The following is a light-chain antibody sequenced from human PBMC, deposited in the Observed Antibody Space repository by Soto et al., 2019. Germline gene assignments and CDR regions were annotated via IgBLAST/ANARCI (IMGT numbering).Light chain of an antibody. J-gene: IGKJ1*01. Sequence: EIVLTQSTATLSLSPGERATLSCRASQSVSSYLAWYQQKPGQAPRILIYDASNGATGIPARFSGSGSGTDFTLTISSLEPEYFAVYYCQQYGSSRWTFVQGTKVEIK. CDR3: QQYGSSRWT. CDR1: QSVSSY. V-gene: IGKV3-11*01. CDR2: DAS.